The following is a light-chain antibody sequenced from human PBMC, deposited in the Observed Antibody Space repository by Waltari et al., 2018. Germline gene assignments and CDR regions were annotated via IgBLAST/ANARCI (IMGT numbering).Light chain of an antibody. CDR1: QRVRSS. Sequence: EVVMTQSPVTLTVSPGERATLSCRASQRVRSSLAWYQQKPGQAPRLLLYGASTRATGIPDRFSGSGSGTEFTLTISSLQSEDFAIYYCQQYNNWPPYTFGQGTKLEIK. J-gene: IGKJ2*01. V-gene: IGKV3D-15*01. CDR3: QQYNNWPPYT. CDR2: GAS.